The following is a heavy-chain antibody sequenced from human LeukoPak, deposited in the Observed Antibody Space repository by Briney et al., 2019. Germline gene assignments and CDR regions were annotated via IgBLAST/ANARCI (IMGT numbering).Heavy chain of an antibody. CDR2: IKGTGLTT. CDR3: ARAGELRYMDV. D-gene: IGHD3-16*01. J-gene: IGHJ6*03. V-gene: IGHV3-11*04. CDR1: GFTFSTYC. Sequence: GGSLRLSCAASGFTFSTYCMSWVRQAPGKGLEWVSTIKGTGLTTYYADSVKGRFTISRDNAKNSLFLQMSSLRADDTAIYYCARAGELRYMDVWGKGTAVTVSS.